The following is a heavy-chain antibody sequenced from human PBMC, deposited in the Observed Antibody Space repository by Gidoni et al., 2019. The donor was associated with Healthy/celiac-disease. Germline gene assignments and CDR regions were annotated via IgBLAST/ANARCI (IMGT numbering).Heavy chain of an antibody. CDR2: IYCSGST. CDR1: GGSISSSSYY. V-gene: IGHV4-39*01. CDR3: ASQHVDYDFWSGRTFDI. J-gene: IGHJ3*02. Sequence: QLQLQESGPGLVKPSETLSLTCTVSGGSISSSSYYWGWIRQPPGKGLEWIGSIYCSGSTYYNPSLKSRVTISVDTSKNQFSLKLSSVTAADTAVYYCASQHVDYDFWSGRTFDIWGQGTMVTVSS. D-gene: IGHD3-3*01.